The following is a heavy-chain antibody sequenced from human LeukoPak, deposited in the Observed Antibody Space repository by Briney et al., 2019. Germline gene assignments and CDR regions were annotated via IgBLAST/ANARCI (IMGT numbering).Heavy chain of an antibody. J-gene: IGHJ4*02. CDR1: GFTFSSYA. D-gene: IGHD4-17*01. V-gene: IGHV3-30-3*01. CDR2: ISYDGSNK. CDR3: AREVTTAYYFDY. Sequence: GGSLRLSCAASGFTFSSYAVHWVRQAPGKGLEWVAVISYDGSNKYYADSVKGRFTISRDNSKNTLYLQMNSLRAEDTAVYYCAREVTTAYYFDYWGQGTLVTVSS.